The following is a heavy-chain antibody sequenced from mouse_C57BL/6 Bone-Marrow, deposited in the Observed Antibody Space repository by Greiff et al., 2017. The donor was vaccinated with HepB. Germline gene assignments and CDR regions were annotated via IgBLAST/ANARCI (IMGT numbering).Heavy chain of an antibody. CDR2: INPYNGDT. V-gene: IGHV1-20*01. J-gene: IGHJ4*01. D-gene: IGHD2-4*01. CDR3: ARRANYDDDGLAMDY. Sequence: VQLKQSGPELVKPGDSVKISCKASGYSFTGYFMNWVMQSHGKSLEWIGRINPYNGDTFYNQKFKGKATLTVDKSSSTAHMELRSLTSEDSAVYYCARRANYDDDGLAMDYWGQGTSVTVSS. CDR1: GYSFTGYF.